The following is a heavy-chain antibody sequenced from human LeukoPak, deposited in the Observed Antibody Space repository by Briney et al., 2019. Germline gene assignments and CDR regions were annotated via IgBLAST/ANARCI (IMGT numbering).Heavy chain of an antibody. CDR3: ARGGLGCRSGNCYWGATDV. CDR1: GYTFTTYG. CDR2: ISTYNGDT. V-gene: IGHV1-18*01. D-gene: IGHD2-2*01. J-gene: IGHJ6*02. Sequence: ASVKVSCKASGYTFTTYGITWVRQAPGQGLERMGLISTYNGDTNYAQKVQGRVTMTTDTSTSTAYMELRSLRSDDTAAYYCARGGLGCRSGNCYWGATDVWGQGTTVTVSS.